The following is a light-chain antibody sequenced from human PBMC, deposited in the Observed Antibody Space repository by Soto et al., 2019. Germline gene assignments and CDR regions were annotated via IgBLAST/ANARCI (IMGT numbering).Light chain of an antibody. J-gene: IGKJ1*01. CDR2: DST. CDR1: QSVSYY. Sequence: EIVFTQSPATLSWSLGYRVTLSCRASQSVSYYLAWYQQKPGQAPRLLIYDSTNRATGIPDRFSGGGSGTDYSLTISRLEPEDFATYFCQQSFSVRSWTFGQGTKVDIK. CDR3: QQSFSVRSWT. V-gene: IGKV3-11*01.